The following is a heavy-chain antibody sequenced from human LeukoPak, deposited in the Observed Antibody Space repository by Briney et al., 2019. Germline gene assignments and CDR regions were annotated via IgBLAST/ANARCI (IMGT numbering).Heavy chain of an antibody. V-gene: IGHV1-46*01. Sequence: ASVKVSCKASGYTFTSYYMHWVRQAPGQGLEWMGIINPSGGSTSYAQKFQGRVTMTRNTSISTAYMELSSLRSEDTAVYYCARRFHSSSWYGAFDIWSQGTMVTVSS. D-gene: IGHD6-13*01. CDR1: GYTFTSYY. CDR3: ARRFHSSSWYGAFDI. J-gene: IGHJ3*02. CDR2: INPSGGST.